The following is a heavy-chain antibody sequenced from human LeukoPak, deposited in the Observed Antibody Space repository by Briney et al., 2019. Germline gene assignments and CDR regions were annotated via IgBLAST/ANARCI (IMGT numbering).Heavy chain of an antibody. CDR2: FDPEDGET. CDR1: GYTLTELS. CDR3: ATDHPLVGATNGDAFDI. V-gene: IGHV1-24*01. Sequence: ASVKVSCKVSGYTLTELSMHWVRQAPGKGLEWMGGFDPEDGETIYAQKFQGRVTMTEDTSTDTAYMELSSLRSEDTAVYYCATDHPLVGATNGDAFDIWGQGTMVTVSS. J-gene: IGHJ3*02. D-gene: IGHD1-26*01.